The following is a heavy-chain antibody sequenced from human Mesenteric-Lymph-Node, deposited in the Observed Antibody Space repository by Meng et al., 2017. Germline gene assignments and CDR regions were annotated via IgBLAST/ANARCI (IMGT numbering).Heavy chain of an antibody. CDR1: GGTFSSYA. V-gene: IGHV1-69*13. CDR2: IIPIFGTA. Sequence: SVKVSCKASGGTFSSYAISWVRQAPGQGLEWMGGIIPIFGTANYAQKFQGRVTITADESTSTAYMELSSLRSEDTAVYYCARDPGRWLQRYYYGMDVWGQGTTVTVSS. CDR3: ARDPGRWLQRYYYGMDV. J-gene: IGHJ6*02. D-gene: IGHD5-24*01.